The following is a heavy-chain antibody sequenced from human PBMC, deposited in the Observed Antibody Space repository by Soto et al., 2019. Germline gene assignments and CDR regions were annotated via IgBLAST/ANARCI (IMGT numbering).Heavy chain of an antibody. Sequence: QVQLMQSGAEVKKPGSSVKVSCQASGGTFSTSAISWVRQAPGEGLEWVGGIMPVFATPDYAQKFQGRVTISADDSTTTAYLELTSLTTDDTAVYYCARDKDRQQLGGNYYYILDVWGQGTAITVSS. CDR3: ARDKDRQQLGGNYYYILDV. D-gene: IGHD3-3*02. CDR1: GGTFSTSA. V-gene: IGHV1-69*12. CDR2: IMPVFATP. J-gene: IGHJ6*02.